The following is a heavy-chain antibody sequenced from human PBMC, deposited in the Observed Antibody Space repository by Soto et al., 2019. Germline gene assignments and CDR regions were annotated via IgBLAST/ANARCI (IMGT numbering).Heavy chain of an antibody. Sequence: GESLKISCKGSGYSFTSYCISWVRQMPGKGLEWMGRIDPSDSYTNYSPSFQGHVTISADKSISTAYLQWSSLKASDTAMYYCASSTAFGEAYYYYYGMDVWGQGTTITVSS. D-gene: IGHD3-10*01. J-gene: IGHJ6*02. CDR3: ASSTAFGEAYYYYYGMDV. CDR2: IDPSDSYT. V-gene: IGHV5-10-1*01. CDR1: GYSFTSYC.